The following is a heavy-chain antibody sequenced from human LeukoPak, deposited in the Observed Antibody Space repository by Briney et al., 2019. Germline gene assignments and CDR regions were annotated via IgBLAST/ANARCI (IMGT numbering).Heavy chain of an antibody. J-gene: IGHJ4*02. Sequence: PGGSLRLSCAASGFTFSSYAMHWVRQAPGKGLEWVAVISYDGSNKYYADSVKGRFTISRDNSKNTLYLQMNSLRAEDTAVYYCARGAYGLEFDYWGQGTLVTVSS. V-gene: IGHV3-30*07. CDR2: ISYDGSNK. CDR1: GFTFSSYA. CDR3: ARGAYGLEFDY. D-gene: IGHD3-10*01.